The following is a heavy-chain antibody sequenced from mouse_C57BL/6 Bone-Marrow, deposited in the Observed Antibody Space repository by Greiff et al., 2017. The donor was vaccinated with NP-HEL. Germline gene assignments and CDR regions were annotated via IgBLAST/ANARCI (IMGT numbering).Heavy chain of an antibody. D-gene: IGHD3-1*01. CDR3: ARHRDYYAMDY. CDR2: IDPSDSYT. Sequence: QVQLKQPGAELVMPGASVKLSCKASGYTFTSYWMHWVKQRPGQGLEWIGEIDPSDSYTNYNQKFKGKSTLTVAKSSSTAYMQLSSLTSEDSAVYYCARHRDYYAMDYWGQGTSVTVSS. CDR1: GYTFTSYW. J-gene: IGHJ4*01. V-gene: IGHV1-69*01.